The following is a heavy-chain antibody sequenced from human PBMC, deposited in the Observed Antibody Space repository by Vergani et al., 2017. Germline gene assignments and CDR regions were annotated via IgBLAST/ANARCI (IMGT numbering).Heavy chain of an antibody. CDR2: ISGQNFRT. V-gene: IGHV3-23*01. CDR1: GFTFTAHG. J-gene: IGHJ4*02. CDR3: AKGLGSTLTAGWGGLDS. Sequence: EVQLLESGGGSAQPGESLRLSCVASGFTFTAHGLNWVRQAPGKGLEWVSGISGQNFRTHYADSVKGRFTISRDDSKNTVYLQINSLRAEDTATYFCAKGLGSTLTAGWGGLDSWGPGTVVLVSS. D-gene: IGHD7-27*01.